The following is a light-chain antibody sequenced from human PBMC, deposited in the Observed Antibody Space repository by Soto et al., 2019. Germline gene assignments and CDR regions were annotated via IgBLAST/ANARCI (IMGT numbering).Light chain of an antibody. V-gene: IGLV2-23*01. Sequence: QSALTQPASVSGSPGQSITISCTGTSSDLGSYNLVSWYQHHPGKAPKLIIYEATKRPSGISSRFSGSKSGYTASLTISGLQAEDEAFYSCFSYAGRDTLVVSGGGTQLTDL. CDR1: SSDLGSYNL. CDR2: EAT. CDR3: FSYAGRDTLVV. J-gene: IGLJ2*01.